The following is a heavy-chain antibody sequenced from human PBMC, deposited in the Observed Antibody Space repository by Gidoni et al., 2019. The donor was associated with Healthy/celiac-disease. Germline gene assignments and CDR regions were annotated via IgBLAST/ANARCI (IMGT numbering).Heavy chain of an antibody. CDR3: ARGAPTTVTTYYYYYYGMDV. V-gene: IGHV3-30-3*01. CDR2: ISYDGSNK. Sequence: QVQLVESGGGVVQPGRSLRLSCAASGFTFSSYAMHWVRQAPGKGLEWVAVISYDGSNKYYADSVKGRFTISRDNSKNTLYLQMNSLRAEDTAVYYCARGAPTTVTTYYYYYYGMDVWGQGTTVTVSS. D-gene: IGHD4-17*01. CDR1: GFTFSSYA. J-gene: IGHJ6*02.